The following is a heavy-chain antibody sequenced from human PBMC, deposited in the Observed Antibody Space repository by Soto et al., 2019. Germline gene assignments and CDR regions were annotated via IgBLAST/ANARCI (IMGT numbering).Heavy chain of an antibody. Sequence: EVQLLESGGGLVQPGESLKLACAASGFPIINYAMSWVRQAPGKGLEWVSTTGGGIGPYYADSVKGRFTISRDNPKNTLYLQMNSLRVEDTAVYYCAKVPDGVNSNSPYHWGQGTLVTVSS. CDR1: GFPIINYA. CDR2: TTGGGIGP. V-gene: IGHV3-23*01. D-gene: IGHD2-8*02. J-gene: IGHJ5*02. CDR3: AKVPDGVNSNSPYH.